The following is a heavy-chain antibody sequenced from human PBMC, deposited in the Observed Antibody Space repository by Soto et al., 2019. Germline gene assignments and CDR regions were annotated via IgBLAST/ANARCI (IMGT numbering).Heavy chain of an antibody. J-gene: IGHJ4*02. CDR1: GYTFTSYA. V-gene: IGHV1-3*01. CDR2: INAGNGNT. Sequence: ASVKVSCKASGYTFTSYAMHWVRQAPGQRLEWMGWINAGNGNTKYSQKFQGRVTITRDTSASTAYMELSSLRSEDTAVYYCARPITRPGGGNFLYFDHWGQGTLVPVSS. CDR3: ARPITRPGGGNFLYFDH. D-gene: IGHD2-21*01.